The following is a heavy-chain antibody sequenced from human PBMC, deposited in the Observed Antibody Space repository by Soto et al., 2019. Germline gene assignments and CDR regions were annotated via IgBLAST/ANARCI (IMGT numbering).Heavy chain of an antibody. CDR2: ISAYNGNT. D-gene: IGHD2-8*01. Sequence: ASVKVSCKASGYAFTSYGISWVRQAPGQGLEWMGWISAYNGNTNYAQKLQGRVTMTTDTSTSTAYMELRSLRSDDTAVYYCARAGCTNGVCYMRYNGFDPWGQGTLVTVSS. CDR1: GYAFTSYG. CDR3: ARAGCTNGVCYMRYNGFDP. V-gene: IGHV1-18*04. J-gene: IGHJ5*02.